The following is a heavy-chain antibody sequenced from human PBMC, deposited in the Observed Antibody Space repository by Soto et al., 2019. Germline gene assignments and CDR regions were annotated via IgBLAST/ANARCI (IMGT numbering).Heavy chain of an antibody. V-gene: IGHV1-2*02. Sequence: QVQLVQSGAEVKKPGASVKVSCKASGYNFIGYYIYWVRQAPGQGLELMGWVSPKSGNTNYAQRFAGRVTMPRDTYTNTAYMELTRLSSDDTALYFCARALSTIYQFEYWGQGTLVTVSS. CDR3: ARALSTIYQFEY. CDR2: VSPKSGNT. J-gene: IGHJ4*02. D-gene: IGHD3-3*01. CDR1: GYNFIGYY.